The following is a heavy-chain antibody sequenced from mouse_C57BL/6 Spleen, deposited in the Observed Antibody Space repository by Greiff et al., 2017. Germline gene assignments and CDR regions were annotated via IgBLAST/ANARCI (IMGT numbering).Heavy chain of an antibody. CDR1: GYTFTSYW. D-gene: IGHD1-1*01. CDR2: IDPSDSYT. CDR3: ARSITTVGGY. Sequence: VQLQQPGAELVKPGASVKLSCKASGYTFTSYWMQWVKQRPGQGLEWIGEIDPSDSYTNYNQKFKGKATLTVDTSSSTAYMQLSSLTSEDSAVYYCARSITTVGGYWGQGTTLTGSS. V-gene: IGHV1-50*01. J-gene: IGHJ2*01.